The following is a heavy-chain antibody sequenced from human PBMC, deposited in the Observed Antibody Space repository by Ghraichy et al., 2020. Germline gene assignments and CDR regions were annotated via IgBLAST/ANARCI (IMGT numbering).Heavy chain of an antibody. CDR3: ARDSADALAYCGGDCSYAGVFDP. D-gene: IGHD2-21*02. V-gene: IGHV1-2*02. CDR1: GYTFTGYY. Sequence: ASVKVSCKASGYTFTGYYMHWVRQAPGQGLEWMGWINPNSGGTNYAQKFQGRVTMTRDTSISTAYMELSRLRSDDTAVYYCARDSADALAYCGGDCSYAGVFDPWGQGTLVTVSS. J-gene: IGHJ5*02. CDR2: INPNSGGT.